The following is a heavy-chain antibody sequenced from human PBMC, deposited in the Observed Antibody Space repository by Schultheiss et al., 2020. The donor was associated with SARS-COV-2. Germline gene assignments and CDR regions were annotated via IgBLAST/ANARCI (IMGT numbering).Heavy chain of an antibody. CDR2: IYSGGST. D-gene: IGHD3-3*01. CDR1: GFTVSSNY. V-gene: IGHV3-53*01. CDR3: ARGEVPDFWSGYYSTEIPNNWFDP. Sequence: GGSLRLSCAASGFTVSSNYMSWVRQAPGKGLEWVSVIYSGGSTYYADSVKGRFTISRDNSKNTLYLQMNSLRAEDTAVYYCARGEVPDFWSGYYSTEIPNNWFDPWGQGTLVTVSS. J-gene: IGHJ5*02.